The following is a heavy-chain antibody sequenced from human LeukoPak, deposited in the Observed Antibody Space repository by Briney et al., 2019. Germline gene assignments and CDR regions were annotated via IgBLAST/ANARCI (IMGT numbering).Heavy chain of an antibody. CDR1: GGSLSTGSYY. CDR2: IYYSGTT. Sequence: PSETLSLTCTVSGGSLSTGSYYWGWIRQPPGKGLELIGSIYYSGTTYYTPSLKSRVTMSVDTSKNQFSLRLSSVTAADTAIYYCAREKRGTLTQRDYNYYMDVWGKGTTVTVSS. V-gene: IGHV4-39*07. J-gene: IGHJ6*03. CDR3: AREKRGTLTQRDYNYYMDV. D-gene: IGHD3-16*01.